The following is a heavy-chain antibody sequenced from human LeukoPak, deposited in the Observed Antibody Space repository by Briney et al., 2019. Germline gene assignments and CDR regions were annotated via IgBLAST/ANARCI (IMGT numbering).Heavy chain of an antibody. CDR2: IKQDGSEK. D-gene: IGHD6-19*01. V-gene: IGHV3-7*01. J-gene: IGHJ4*02. Sequence: PGGSLRLSCAASGFTFSSYAMHWVRQAPGKGLEWVANIKQDGSEKYYVDSVKGRFTISRDNAKNSLYLQMNSLRAEDTAVYYCARGWLGSGLDYWGQGTLVTVSS. CDR1: GFTFSSYA. CDR3: ARGWLGSGLDY.